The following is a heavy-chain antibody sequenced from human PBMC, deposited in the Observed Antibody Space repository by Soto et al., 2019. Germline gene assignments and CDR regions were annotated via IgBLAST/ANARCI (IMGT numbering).Heavy chain of an antibody. V-gene: IGHV1-69*12. CDR2: IIPIFGTA. CDR1: GGTFSSYA. Sequence: QVQLVQSGAEVKKPGSSMKVSCKASGGTFSSYAISWVRQAPGQGLEWMGGIIPIFGTADYAQKFHGRVTITADESTSTANMELSSLRSEDTAVYSCARGITGTVTYYSGLDVWGQGTTVTVSS. CDR3: ARGITGTVTYYSGLDV. J-gene: IGHJ6*02. D-gene: IGHD1-20*01.